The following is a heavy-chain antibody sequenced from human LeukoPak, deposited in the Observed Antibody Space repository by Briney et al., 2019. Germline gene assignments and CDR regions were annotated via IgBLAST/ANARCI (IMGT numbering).Heavy chain of an antibody. CDR3: TGGGYPLGDYMDV. D-gene: IGHD3-10*01. V-gene: IGHV3-73*01. J-gene: IGHJ6*03. CDR1: GFTFSGSA. Sequence: GGSLRLSCAASGFTFSGSAMHWVRQASGKGLEWVGRIRSKANSYATAYAASVKGRFTISRDDSKNTAYLQMNSLKTEDTAVYYCTGGGYPLGDYMDVWGKGTTVTVSS. CDR2: IRSKANSYAT.